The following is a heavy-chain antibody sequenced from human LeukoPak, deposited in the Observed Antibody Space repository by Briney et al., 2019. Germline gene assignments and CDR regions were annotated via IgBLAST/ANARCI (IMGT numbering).Heavy chain of an antibody. Sequence: SETLSLTCTVSGYSISSGYYWGWIRQPPGKGLEWIGSIYHSGSTYYNPSLKSRVTISVDTSRNQFSLKLSSVTAADTAVYYCAITESGPFDYWGQGTLVTVSS. D-gene: IGHD3-3*01. J-gene: IGHJ4*02. CDR1: GYSISSGYY. CDR2: IYHSGST. CDR3: AITESGPFDY. V-gene: IGHV4-38-2*02.